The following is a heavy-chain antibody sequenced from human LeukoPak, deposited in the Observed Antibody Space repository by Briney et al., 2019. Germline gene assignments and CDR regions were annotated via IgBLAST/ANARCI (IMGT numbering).Heavy chain of an antibody. Sequence: PSETLSLTCTVSGGSVSSGSYCWSWIRQPPGKGLEWIGYIYYRGSTNYNPSLKSRVTISVDTSKNQFSLKLSSVTAADTAVYYCAGLGYCSGGSCYPLDWGQGTLVTVSS. CDR3: AGLGYCSGGSCYPLD. J-gene: IGHJ4*02. CDR2: IYYRGST. V-gene: IGHV4-61*01. D-gene: IGHD2-15*01. CDR1: GGSVSSGSYC.